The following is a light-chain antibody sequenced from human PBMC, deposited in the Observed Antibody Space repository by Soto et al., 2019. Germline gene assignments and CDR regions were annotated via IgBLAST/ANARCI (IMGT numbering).Light chain of an antibody. CDR1: QDITLY. Sequence: DIRMTQSPSSLSASVLDIVTITCLASQDITLYLAWYQQKAGKPPNLLIYAASTTQSGVPSRFSGSGSGTDFTLTISSLQPEDVATYYCQNYHSAPRTFGQGTKVDIK. V-gene: IGKV1-27*01. CDR3: QNYHSAPRT. J-gene: IGKJ1*01. CDR2: AAS.